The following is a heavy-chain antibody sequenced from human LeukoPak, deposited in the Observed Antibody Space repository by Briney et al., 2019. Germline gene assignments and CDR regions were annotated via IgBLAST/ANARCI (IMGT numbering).Heavy chain of an antibody. V-gene: IGHV3-7*04. D-gene: IGHD5-24*01. CDR3: TRVGYIDEGIDY. CDR1: GFPFSSYW. Sequence: GGSLRLYCVASGFPFSSYWMTWVRQAPGKGLEWVANIKQDGSKKSYVDSVKGRFTISRDNAKNSLYLQMNSLRAEDTAIYYCTRVGYIDEGIDYWGQGTLVTVSS. CDR2: IKQDGSKK. J-gene: IGHJ4*02.